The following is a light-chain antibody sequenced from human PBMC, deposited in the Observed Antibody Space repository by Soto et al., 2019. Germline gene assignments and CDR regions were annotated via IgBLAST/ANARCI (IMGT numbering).Light chain of an antibody. V-gene: IGKV1-8*01. J-gene: IGKJ1*01. CDR3: QQYYSYPRT. CDR1: QGISSY. CDR2: AAY. Sequence: AIRMTQSPSSLSASTGDRVTITCRASQGISSYLAWYQQKPGKAPKLLIYAAYNLQSGVPSRFSGSGSGTDFTLTISGLQSEDFATYYCQQYYSYPRTFGQGTKVEIK.